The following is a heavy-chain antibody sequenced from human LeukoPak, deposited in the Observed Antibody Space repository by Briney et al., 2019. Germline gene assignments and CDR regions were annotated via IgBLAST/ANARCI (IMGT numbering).Heavy chain of an antibody. CDR2: INPNSGGT. CDR3: ARSAPWVAGRSCFDP. D-gene: IGHD2-15*01. V-gene: IGHV1-2*04. J-gene: IGHJ5*02. Sequence: GASVKVSCKASGYTFTGYYMHWMRQPPAQGLEWVGWINPNSGGTNYAQKVPGWVTMTRDTSISTAYMELSRLRSDDTAVYYCARSAPWVAGRSCFDPWGQGTMVTVSS. CDR1: GYTFTGYY.